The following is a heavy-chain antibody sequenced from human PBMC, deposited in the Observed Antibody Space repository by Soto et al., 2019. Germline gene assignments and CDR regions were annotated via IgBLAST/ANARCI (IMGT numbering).Heavy chain of an antibody. Sequence: GGSLSLSCAASGFTFSSYAMSWVRQAPGKGLEWVSAISGSGGSTYYADSVKGRFTISRDNSKNTLYLQMNSLRAEDTAVYYCARGYYDSNWLDPWGQGTLVTVSS. CDR2: ISGSGGST. D-gene: IGHD3-22*01. J-gene: IGHJ5*02. CDR3: ARGYYDSNWLDP. V-gene: IGHV3-23*01. CDR1: GFTFSSYA.